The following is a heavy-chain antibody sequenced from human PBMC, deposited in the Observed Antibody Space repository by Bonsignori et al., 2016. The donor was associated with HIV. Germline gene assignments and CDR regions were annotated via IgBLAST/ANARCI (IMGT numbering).Heavy chain of an antibody. J-gene: IGHJ3*02. CDR3: ARVGTGDNGYAFDI. CDR2: IYTSGST. Sequence: LSCTVSGGSISSYYWSWIRQPAGKGLEWIGRIYTSGSTNYNPSLKSRVTMSVDTSKNQFSLKLSSVTAADTAVYYCARVGTGDNGYAFDIWGQGTMVTVSS. D-gene: IGHD7-27*01. CDR1: GGSISSYY. V-gene: IGHV4-4*07.